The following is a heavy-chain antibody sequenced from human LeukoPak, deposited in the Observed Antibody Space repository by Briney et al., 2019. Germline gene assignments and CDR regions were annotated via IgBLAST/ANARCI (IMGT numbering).Heavy chain of an antibody. D-gene: IGHD3-9*01. CDR3: ARDRLHYDSLTGYPAD. CDR1: GFTFSNYG. Sequence: GGSLRLSCAASGFTFSNYGMHWVRQAPGKGLEWVAVIWHDGSNKYYADSVKGRFTISRDNSKNTLYLQMNSLRAEDTAVYYCARDRLHYDSLTGYPADWGQGTLVTVSS. V-gene: IGHV3-33*01. CDR2: IWHDGSNK. J-gene: IGHJ4*02.